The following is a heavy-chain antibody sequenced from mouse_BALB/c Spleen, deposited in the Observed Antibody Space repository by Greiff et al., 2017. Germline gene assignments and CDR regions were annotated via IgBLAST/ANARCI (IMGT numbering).Heavy chain of an antibody. Sequence: VKLMESGAELARPGASVKMSCKASGYTFTSYTMHWVKQRPGQGLEWIGYINPSSGYTNYNQKFKDKATLTADKSSSTAYMQLSSLTSEDSAVYYCARSGKGYFDYWGQGTTLTVSS. J-gene: IGHJ2*01. CDR3: ARSGKGYFDY. D-gene: IGHD3-1*01. CDR2: INPSSGYT. V-gene: IGHV1-4*01. CDR1: GYTFTSYT.